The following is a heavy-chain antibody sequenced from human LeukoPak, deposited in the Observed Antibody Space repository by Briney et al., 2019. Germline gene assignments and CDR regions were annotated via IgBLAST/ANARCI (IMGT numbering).Heavy chain of an antibody. CDR3: ARDPLSSSSFDL. J-gene: IGHJ4*02. CDR1: GFTFSSYG. CDR2: ISGSGATI. V-gene: IGHV3-48*01. D-gene: IGHD6-13*01. Sequence: GGSLRLSCAASGFTFSSYGMSWVRQAPGKGLEWVSGISGSGATIYYADSVKGRFTISRDNAKNSLYLQMNSLRAEDTAVYYCARDPLSSSSFDLWGQGTLVTVSS.